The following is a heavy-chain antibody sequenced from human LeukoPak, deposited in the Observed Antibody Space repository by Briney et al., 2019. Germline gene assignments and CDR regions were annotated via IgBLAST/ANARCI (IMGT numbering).Heavy chain of an antibody. V-gene: IGHV3-7*01. J-gene: IGHJ4*02. CDR2: TNPDGTET. CDR1: GLFFCVHY. CDR3: VRDHWWSFDA. D-gene: IGHD2-15*01. Sequence: GGSLTLSCVDSGLFFCVHYMSWVRQGPGKGLEWVAKTNPDGTETSYVDSVKGRFTISRDNAKNSLYLQMNSLRDEDTAVYYCVRDHWWSFDAWGQGTLVTVSS.